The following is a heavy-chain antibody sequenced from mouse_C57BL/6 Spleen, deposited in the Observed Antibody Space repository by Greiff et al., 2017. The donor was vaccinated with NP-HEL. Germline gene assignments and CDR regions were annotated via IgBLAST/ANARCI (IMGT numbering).Heavy chain of an antibody. D-gene: IGHD3-2*02. CDR3: ARGLDSSGYVLFAY. J-gene: IGHJ3*01. CDR1: GYTFTSYW. Sequence: QVQLQQPGAELVMPGASVKLSCKASGYTFTSYWMHWVKQRPGQGLEWIGEIDPSDSYTNYNQKFKGQSTLTVDKSSSTAYMQLSSLTSEDSAVYYCARGLDSSGYVLFAYWGQGTLVTVSA. CDR2: IDPSDSYT. V-gene: IGHV1-69*01.